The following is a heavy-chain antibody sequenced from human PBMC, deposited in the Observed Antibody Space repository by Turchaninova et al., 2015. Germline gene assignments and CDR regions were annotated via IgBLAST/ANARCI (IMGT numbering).Heavy chain of an antibody. V-gene: IGHV3-23*04. CDR3: AKKSLHSTTYGY. CDR2: FSDGGGNT. J-gene: IGHJ4*02. D-gene: IGHD3-10*01. CDR1: GFTFRSYG. Sequence: EVQLVESGGDLVQPGGSLRLSCPASGFTFRSYGMSWVRQAPGKGMEWVSAFSDGGGNTYYADSVRGRFTISRDYSKNTVYLQMNSLGAEDTAVYYCAKKSLHSTTYGYWGQGTLVTVSS.